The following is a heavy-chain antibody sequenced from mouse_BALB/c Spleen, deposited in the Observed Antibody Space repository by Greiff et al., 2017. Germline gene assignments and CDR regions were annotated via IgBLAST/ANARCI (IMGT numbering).Heavy chain of an antibody. D-gene: IGHD1-1*01. CDR2: IDPFNGGT. J-gene: IGHJ2*01. CDR1: GYSFTSYY. V-gene: IGHV1S135*01. CDR3: ARGVVATEFDY. Sequence: VQLQQSGPELMKPGASVKISCKASGYSFTSYYMHWVKQSHGKSLEWIGYIDPFNGGTSYNQKFKGKATLSVDKSSSTAYMHLSSLTSEDSAVYYCARGVVATEFDYWGQGTTLTVSS.